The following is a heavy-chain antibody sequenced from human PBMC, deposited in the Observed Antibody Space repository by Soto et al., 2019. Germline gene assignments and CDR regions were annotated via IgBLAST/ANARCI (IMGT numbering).Heavy chain of an antibody. V-gene: IGHV4-34*01. CDR3: ARDDFLNNDAFDI. D-gene: IGHD2-21*02. CDR1: GGSFSGYY. Sequence: PSETLSLTCAVYGGSFSGYYWSWIRQPPGKGLEWIGEINHSGSTNYNPSLKSRVTISVDTSKNQFSLKLSSVTAADTAVYYCARDDFLNNDAFDIWGQGTMVTVSS. J-gene: IGHJ3*02. CDR2: INHSGST.